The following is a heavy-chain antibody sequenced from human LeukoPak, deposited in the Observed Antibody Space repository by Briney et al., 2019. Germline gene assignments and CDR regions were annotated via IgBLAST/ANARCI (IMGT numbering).Heavy chain of an antibody. V-gene: IGHV3-64*01. Sequence: GSLRLSCAASGFTFSMYAMHWVRQAPGKGLEYVSAISSDGGSTYYANSVKGRFTISRDNSKNTLYLQMGSLRAEDMAVYYCVNYGMDVWGQGTTVTVSS. CDR1: GFTFSMYA. CDR3: VNYGMDV. J-gene: IGHJ6*02. CDR2: ISSDGGST.